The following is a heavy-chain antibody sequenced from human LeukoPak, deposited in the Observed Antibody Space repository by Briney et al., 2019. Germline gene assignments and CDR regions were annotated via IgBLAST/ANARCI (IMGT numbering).Heavy chain of an antibody. CDR3: AKDLGLHNWFDP. D-gene: IGHD5-12*01. CDR1: GFTFGSYG. J-gene: IGHJ5*02. V-gene: IGHV3-30*02. Sequence: GGSLRLSCAASGFTFGSYGMHWVRQAPGKGLEWVAFIRYDGSNKYYADSVKGRFTISRDNSKNTLYLQMNSLRAEDTAVYYCAKDLGLHNWFDPWGQGTLVTVSS. CDR2: IRYDGSNK.